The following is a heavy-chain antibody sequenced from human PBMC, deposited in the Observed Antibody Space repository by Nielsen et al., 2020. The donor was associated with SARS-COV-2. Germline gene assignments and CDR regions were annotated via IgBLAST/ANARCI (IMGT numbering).Heavy chain of an antibody. CDR2: IYYSGST. CDR3: ARQGDIVVVPAEEEYWFDP. D-gene: IGHD2-2*01. V-gene: IGHV4-39*01. Sequence: GSLRLSCTVSGGPISSSSYYWGWIRQPPGKGLEWIGSIYYSGSTYYNPSLKSRVTISVDTSKNQFSLKLSSVTAADTAVYYCARQGDIVVVPAEEEYWFDPWGQGTLVTVSS. CDR1: GGPISSSSYY. J-gene: IGHJ5*02.